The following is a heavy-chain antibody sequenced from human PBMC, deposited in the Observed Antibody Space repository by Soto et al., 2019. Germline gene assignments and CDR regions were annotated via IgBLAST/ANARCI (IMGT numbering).Heavy chain of an antibody. CDR1: GFSFSSYN. Sequence: PGGSLRLSCAASGFSFSSYNMNWVRQAPGKGLEWVSSIRTTSSYISYADSLKGRFTISRDNAKNSLYLQMNSLRAEDTAVYFCARVLAAAMNNYYYAMDVWGQGTTVTAP. V-gene: IGHV3-21*01. D-gene: IGHD2-2*01. CDR2: IRTTSSYI. J-gene: IGHJ6*02. CDR3: ARVLAAAMNNYYYAMDV.